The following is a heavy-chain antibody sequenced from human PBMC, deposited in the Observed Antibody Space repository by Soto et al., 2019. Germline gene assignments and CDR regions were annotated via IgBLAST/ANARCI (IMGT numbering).Heavy chain of an antibody. CDR3: TTAYSGSYLGSYGMDV. CDR2: IKSKTDGGTT. CDR1: GFTFSNAW. V-gene: IGHV3-15*07. Sequence: GGSLRLSCAASGFTFSNAWMNWVRQAPGKGLEWVGRIKSKTDGGTTDYAAPVKGRFTISRDDSKNTLYLQMNSLKTEDTAVYYCTTAYSGSYLGSYGMDVWGQGTTVTVSS. D-gene: IGHD1-26*01. J-gene: IGHJ6*02.